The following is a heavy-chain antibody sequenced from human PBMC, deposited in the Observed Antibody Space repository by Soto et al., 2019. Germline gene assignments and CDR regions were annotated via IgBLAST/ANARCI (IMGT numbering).Heavy chain of an antibody. CDR3: ASSITYYYDSSGYRLDY. CDR2: IYYSGST. D-gene: IGHD3-22*01. V-gene: IGHV4-30-4*01. J-gene: IGHJ4*02. Sequence: QVQLQESGPGLVKPSQTLSLTCTVSGGSISSGDYYWSWIRQPPGKGLEWIGYIYYSGSTYYNPSLKSRVTISVDTSKNQFSLKLSSVTAADTAVYYCASSITYYYDSSGYRLDYWGQGTLVTVSS. CDR1: GGSISSGDYY.